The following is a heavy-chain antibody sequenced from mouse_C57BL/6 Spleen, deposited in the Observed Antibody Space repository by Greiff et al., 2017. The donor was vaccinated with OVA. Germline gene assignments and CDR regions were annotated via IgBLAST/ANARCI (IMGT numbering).Heavy chain of an antibody. CDR1: GYTFTDYE. CDR2: IDPETGGT. D-gene: IGHD1-1*01. Sequence: VQLQQSGAELVRPGASVTLSCKASGYTFTDYEMHWVKQTPVHGLEWIGAIDPETGGTAYNQKFKGKAILTADESSSTAYMELRSLTSEDSAVYYCTRYTTDFDYWGQGTTLTVSS. J-gene: IGHJ2*01. CDR3: TRYTTDFDY. V-gene: IGHV1-15*01.